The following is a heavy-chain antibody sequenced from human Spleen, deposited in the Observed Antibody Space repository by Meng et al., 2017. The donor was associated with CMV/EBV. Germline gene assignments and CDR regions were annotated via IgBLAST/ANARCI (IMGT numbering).Heavy chain of an antibody. V-gene: IGHV3-48*04. CDR3: ARDNSAFFDY. Sequence: GESLKISCVTSGFTFNNYDMNWVRQAPGKGLERISYIQGSSGIKAYADSVKGRFTISRDSAKNTLYLQLSALRAEDTAMYYCARDNSAFFDYWGQGTLVTVSS. D-gene: IGHD4-11*01. CDR1: GFTFNNYD. CDR2: IQGSSGIK. J-gene: IGHJ4*02.